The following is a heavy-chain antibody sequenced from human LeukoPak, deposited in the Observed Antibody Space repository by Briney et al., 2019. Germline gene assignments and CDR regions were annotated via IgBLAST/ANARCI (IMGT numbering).Heavy chain of an antibody. CDR2: ISACNGNT. Sequence: ASVKVSCKASGYTFTSYGISWVRQAPGQGLEWMGWISACNGNTNYAQKLQGRVTMTTDTSTRTAYMELRSLRSDDTAVYYCARRAMGFGELLWVDYWGQGTLVTVSS. D-gene: IGHD3-10*01. CDR3: ARRAMGFGELLWVDY. V-gene: IGHV1-18*01. CDR1: GYTFTSYG. J-gene: IGHJ4*02.